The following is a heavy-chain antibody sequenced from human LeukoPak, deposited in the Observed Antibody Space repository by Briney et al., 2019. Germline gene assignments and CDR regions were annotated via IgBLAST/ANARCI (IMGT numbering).Heavy chain of an antibody. CDR3: ARAESSWAAYYYYYMDV. Sequence: AASVKVSCKATGYTFTGYYMHWVRQAPGQGLEWMGWINTNTGNPTYAQGFTGRFVFSLDTSVSTAYLQISSLKAEDTAVYYCARAESSWAAYYYYYMDVWGKGTTVTVSS. D-gene: IGHD6-13*01. CDR2: INTNTGNP. J-gene: IGHJ6*03. CDR1: GYTFTGYY. V-gene: IGHV7-4-1*02.